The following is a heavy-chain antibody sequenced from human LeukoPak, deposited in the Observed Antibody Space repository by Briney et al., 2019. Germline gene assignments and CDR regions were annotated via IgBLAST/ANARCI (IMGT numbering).Heavy chain of an antibody. D-gene: IGHD3-22*01. V-gene: IGHV1-18*01. Sequence: ASVKVSCKASGYTFTSYGISWVRQAPGQGLEWVGWISAYNGNTNYAQKLQGRVTMTTDTSTSTAYMELRSLRSDDTAVYYCARDSYYYDSSGPESFDYWGQGTLVTVSS. CDR2: ISAYNGNT. CDR3: ARDSYYYDSSGPESFDY. J-gene: IGHJ4*02. CDR1: GYTFTSYG.